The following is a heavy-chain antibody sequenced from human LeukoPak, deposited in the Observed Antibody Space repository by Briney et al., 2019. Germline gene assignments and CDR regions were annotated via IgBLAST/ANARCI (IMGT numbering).Heavy chain of an antibody. J-gene: IGHJ6*03. D-gene: IGHD3-3*01. CDR3: ARGGDFWSGYSRGYYMDV. V-gene: IGHV1-8*03. CDR2: MNPYSANT. CDR1: GYTFTNYD. Sequence: GASVKVSCKASGYTFTNYDIHWVRQATGQGLEWMGWMNPYSANTGYAQDFQGRITITSNTSISTAYMELSSLRSEDTAVYYCARGGDFWSGYSRGYYMDVWGKGTTVTVSS.